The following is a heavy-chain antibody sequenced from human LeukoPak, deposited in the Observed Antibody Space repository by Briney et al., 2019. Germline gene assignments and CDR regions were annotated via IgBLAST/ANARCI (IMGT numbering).Heavy chain of an antibody. V-gene: IGHV3-30*03. Sequence: GGSLRLSCAASGFTFSNYDMHWVRQAPGKGLEWVAIISYDGNNEYYADSVKGRSTISRDNSKNTLYLQMNSLRDEDTAVYYCARVGGATAVTMYFEYWGQGTLVTVSS. D-gene: IGHD1-26*01. CDR2: ISYDGNNE. CDR3: ARVGGATAVTMYFEY. J-gene: IGHJ4*02. CDR1: GFTFSNYD.